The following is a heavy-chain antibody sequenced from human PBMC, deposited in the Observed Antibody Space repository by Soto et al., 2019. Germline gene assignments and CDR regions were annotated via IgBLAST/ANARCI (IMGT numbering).Heavy chain of an antibody. Sequence: QVQLVESGGGVVQPGRSLRLSCAASGFTFSSYGMHWVRQAPGKGLEWVALISYDGSDKYYADSVKGRFTISRDNSKNTLYLQMNSLRVDDTAVYYCGAGKYFSDYWGQGTLVTVSS. D-gene: IGHD6-13*01. CDR1: GFTFSSYG. CDR3: GAGKYFSDY. CDR2: ISYDGSDK. J-gene: IGHJ4*02. V-gene: IGHV3-30*03.